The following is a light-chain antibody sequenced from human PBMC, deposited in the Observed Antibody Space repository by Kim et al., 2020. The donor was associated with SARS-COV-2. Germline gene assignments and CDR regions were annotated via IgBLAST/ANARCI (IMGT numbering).Light chain of an antibody. J-gene: IGKJ1*01. Sequence: ASVGDTVTITCRASQSGSGWVVWYQQKPGKAPKLLIYEASKLQSGVPSRFSGSGYGTEFTVTISSLQPDDFAIYYCQHYRGYPWTFGPGTKVDIK. CDR3: QHYRGYPWT. V-gene: IGKV1-5*03. CDR2: EAS. CDR1: QSGSGW.